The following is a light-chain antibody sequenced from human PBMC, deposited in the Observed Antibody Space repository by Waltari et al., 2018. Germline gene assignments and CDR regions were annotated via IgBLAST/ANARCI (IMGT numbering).Light chain of an antibody. V-gene: IGKV4-1*01. CDR1: QSVFYSSNNKNY. CDR2: WAS. CDR3: QQYYTTPYT. J-gene: IGKJ2*01. Sequence: DIVMTQSPDSLAVSLGARATIHCKSSQSVFYSSNNKNYLAWYQQKPGQPPNLLIYWASTRESGVPDRFSGSGSGTDFTLTISSLQAEDVAVYYCQQYYTTPYTFGQGTKLEIK.